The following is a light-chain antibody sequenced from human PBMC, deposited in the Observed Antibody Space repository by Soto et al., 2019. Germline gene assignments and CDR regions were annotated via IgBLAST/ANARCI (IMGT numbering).Light chain of an antibody. J-gene: IGKJ1*01. V-gene: IGKV3-20*01. CDR2: TVS. CDR3: QQCGSSPWT. CDR1: QTISSNF. Sequence: EIVLTQSPGTLSLSPGDTATLSCRASQTISSNFLAWYQQKPGQAPRLLIYTVSTRATGVPDRFSGSGSGTDFTLTITSLETDDFAVYYCQQCGSSPWTFGQGTKVEIK.